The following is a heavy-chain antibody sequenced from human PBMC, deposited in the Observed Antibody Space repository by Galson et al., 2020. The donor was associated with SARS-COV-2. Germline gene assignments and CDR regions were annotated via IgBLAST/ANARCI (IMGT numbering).Heavy chain of an antibody. CDR2: INHSGST. D-gene: IGHD4-17*01. Sequence: ETSETLSLTCAVYGGSFSGYYWSWIRQPPGKGLEWIGEINHSGSTNYNPSLKSRVTISVDTSKNQFSLKLSSVTAADTAVYYCARGRHDYGRRYYYYGMDVWGQGTTVTVSS. CDR1: GGSFSGYY. V-gene: IGHV4-34*01. J-gene: IGHJ6*02. CDR3: ARGRHDYGRRYYYYGMDV.